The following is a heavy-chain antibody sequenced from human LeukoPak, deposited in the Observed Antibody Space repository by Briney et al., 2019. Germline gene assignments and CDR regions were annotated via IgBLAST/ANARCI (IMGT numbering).Heavy chain of an antibody. Sequence: PGGSLRLSCAASGFTFSSYSMNWVRQAPGKGLEWVSSISSSSSYIYYADSVKGRFTISRDNAKNSLYLQMNSLRAEDTAVYYCARGGGTVTTFRSDYYYYYYMDVWGKGTTVTISS. D-gene: IGHD4-17*01. CDR2: ISSSSSYI. CDR3: ARGGGTVTTFRSDYYYYYYMDV. V-gene: IGHV3-21*01. CDR1: GFTFSSYS. J-gene: IGHJ6*03.